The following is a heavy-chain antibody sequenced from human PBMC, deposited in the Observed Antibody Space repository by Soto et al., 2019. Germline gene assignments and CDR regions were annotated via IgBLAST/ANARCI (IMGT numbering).Heavy chain of an antibody. J-gene: IGHJ3*02. CDR1: GNTYTTYD. CDR3: AVSLRAGAFDI. V-gene: IGHV1-8*01. Sequence: ASVNVSFKASGNTYTTYDINCERQATGQGLEWMGWMNPNSGNSGCAQNFQGRVTMTRSTSMSTAYMELSSLRSEDTAVYYCAVSLRAGAFDIWGQGTMVTVSS. D-gene: IGHD4-17*01. CDR2: MNPNSGNS.